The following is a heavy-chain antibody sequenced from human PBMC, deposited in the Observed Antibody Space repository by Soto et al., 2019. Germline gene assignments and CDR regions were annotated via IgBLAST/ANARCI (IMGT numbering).Heavy chain of an antibody. Sequence: QLQLQESGPGLVKPSETLSLTCTVSGGSISSTSYFWGWTRQPPGKGLEWIGSISYSGSTYYNPSLKRRVTISVDTSKNEFCLKLSSVSAADTAMYYCARAQGGNSVIVASIWGQGTLVTVSS. CDR2: ISYSGST. CDR1: GGSISSTSYF. J-gene: IGHJ4*02. D-gene: IGHD3-22*01. CDR3: ARAQGGNSVIVASI. V-gene: IGHV4-39*01.